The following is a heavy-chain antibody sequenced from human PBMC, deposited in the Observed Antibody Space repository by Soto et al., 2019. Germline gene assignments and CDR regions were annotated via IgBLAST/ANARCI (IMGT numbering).Heavy chain of an antibody. J-gene: IGHJ4*02. CDR2: ISWNSGSI. Sequence: EVQLVESGGGLVQPGRSLRLSCAASGFTFDDYAMHWVRQAPGKGLEWVSGISWNSGSIGYADSVKGRFTISRDNAKNSLYLQMNSLRAEDTALYYCAKVARGSAYVGWGQGTLVTVSS. V-gene: IGHV3-9*01. CDR3: AKVARGSAYVG. D-gene: IGHD2-15*01. CDR1: GFTFDDYA.